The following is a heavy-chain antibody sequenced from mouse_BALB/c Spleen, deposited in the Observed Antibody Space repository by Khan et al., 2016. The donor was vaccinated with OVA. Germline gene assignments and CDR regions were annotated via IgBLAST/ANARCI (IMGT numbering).Heavy chain of an antibody. Sequence: QVQLKESGAELVKPGASVKLSCKASGYTFTSYDINWVRQRPEQGLEWIGWMFPGDGSTKYNENLKGKATLTTEKSSSTAYMQLSRLTSEDSGAYFCARGGYGGFAYWGQGTLVTVSA. CDR2: MFPGDGST. D-gene: IGHD2-14*01. J-gene: IGHJ3*01. V-gene: IGHV1-85*01. CDR3: ARGGYGGFAY. CDR1: GYTFTSYD.